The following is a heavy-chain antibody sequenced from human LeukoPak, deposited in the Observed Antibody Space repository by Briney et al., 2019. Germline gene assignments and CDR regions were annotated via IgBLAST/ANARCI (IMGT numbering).Heavy chain of an antibody. Sequence: PSETLSLTCTVSGGSISGYYWSWIRQPPGKGLEWIGYIYYSGSTSYNPSLKSRVTISVDTSKNQFSLKLSSVTAADTAVYYCARSPLYYYDSSGYSLGVDYWGQGTLVTVSS. J-gene: IGHJ4*02. CDR2: IYYSGST. V-gene: IGHV4-59*08. CDR1: GGSISGYY. CDR3: ARSPLYYYDSSGYSLGVDY. D-gene: IGHD3-22*01.